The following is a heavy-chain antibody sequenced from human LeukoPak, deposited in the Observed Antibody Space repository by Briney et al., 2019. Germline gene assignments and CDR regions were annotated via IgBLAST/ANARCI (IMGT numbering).Heavy chain of an antibody. J-gene: IGHJ4*02. Sequence: ASVKVSCKASGYTFTSYDISWVRQATGQGLEWMGWMNPNSGNTGYAQKFQGRVTMTRNTSISTAYMELSSLRSEDTAVYYCARSRISLNSGSYAYWGQGTLVTVSS. CDR1: GYTFTSYD. CDR2: MNPNSGNT. V-gene: IGHV1-8*01. CDR3: ARSRISLNSGSYAY. D-gene: IGHD1-26*01.